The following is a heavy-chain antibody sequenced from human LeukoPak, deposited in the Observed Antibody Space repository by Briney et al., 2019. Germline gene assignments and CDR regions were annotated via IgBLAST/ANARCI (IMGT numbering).Heavy chain of an antibody. CDR2: MYYSGST. Sequence: PSETLSLTCTVSGGSISSNYYYWGWIRQPPGKGLEWIGSMYYSGSTYYNPSLKSRVTISVDTSKNQFSLKLNSGTDADTAVYYCVRHCLKYYDYDFLDPWGQGTLVTVSS. D-gene: IGHD3-3*01. CDR1: GGSISSNYYY. J-gene: IGHJ5*02. CDR3: VRHCLKYYDYDFLDP. V-gene: IGHV4-39*01.